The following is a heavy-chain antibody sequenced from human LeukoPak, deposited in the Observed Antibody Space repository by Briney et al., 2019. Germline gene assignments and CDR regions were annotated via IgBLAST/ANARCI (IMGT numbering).Heavy chain of an antibody. CDR2: INHSGST. J-gene: IGHJ4*02. V-gene: IGHV4-34*01. CDR3: ASGGAGTIDY. D-gene: IGHD1/OR15-1a*01. Sequence: PSETLSLTCAVYGGFFSGYYWSWIRQPPGKGLEWIGEINHSGSTNYNPSLKSRVTISVDTSKNQFSLKLSSVTAADTAVYHCASGGAGTIDYWGQGTLVTVSS. CDR1: GGFFSGYY.